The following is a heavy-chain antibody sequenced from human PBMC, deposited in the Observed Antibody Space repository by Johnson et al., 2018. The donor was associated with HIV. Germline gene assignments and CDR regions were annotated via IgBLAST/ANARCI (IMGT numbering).Heavy chain of an antibody. V-gene: IGHV3-20*04. CDR2: INWNGGST. CDR1: GFTFDDYG. D-gene: IGHD1-26*01. J-gene: IGHJ3*02. Sequence: VQLVESGGGVVRPGGSLRLSCAASGFTFDDYGMSWVRQAPGKGLEWVSGINWNGGSTGYADSVKGRFTISRDNSKNTLYLQMNSLRAEDTAVYYCARLVGASDAFDIWGQGTMVTVSS. CDR3: ARLVGASDAFDI.